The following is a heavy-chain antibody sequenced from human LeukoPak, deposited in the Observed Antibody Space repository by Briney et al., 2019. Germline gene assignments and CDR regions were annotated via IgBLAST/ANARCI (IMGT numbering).Heavy chain of an antibody. V-gene: IGHV4-34*01. J-gene: IGHJ4*02. Sequence: SETLSLTCTVYGGSFSGYYWSWIRQPPGRGLEWIGEINHSGSINYNPSLKSRVTISVDTSKNQFSLKLSSVTAADTAVYYCARDPFTAAAGTDYFDYWGQGTWSPSPQ. CDR3: ARDPFTAAAGTDYFDY. D-gene: IGHD6-13*01. CDR2: INHSGSI. CDR1: GGSFSGYY.